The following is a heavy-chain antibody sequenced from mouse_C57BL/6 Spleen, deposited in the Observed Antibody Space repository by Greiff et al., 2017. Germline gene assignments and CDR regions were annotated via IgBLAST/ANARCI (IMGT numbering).Heavy chain of an antibody. CDR3: ARSHYDYDGDFDV. CDR1: GYTFTDYN. Sequence: EVQLQQSGPELVKPGASVKIPCKASGYTFTDYNMDWVKQSHGKSLEWIGDINPNNGGTIYNQKFKGKATLTVDKSSSTAYMELRSLTSEDTAVYYCARSHYDYDGDFDVRGTAATVTVAS. V-gene: IGHV1-18*01. CDR2: INPNNGGT. D-gene: IGHD2-4*01. J-gene: IGHJ1*03.